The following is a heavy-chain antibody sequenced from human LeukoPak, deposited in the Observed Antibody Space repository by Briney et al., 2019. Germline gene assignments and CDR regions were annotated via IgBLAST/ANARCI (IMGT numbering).Heavy chain of an antibody. V-gene: IGHV3-74*01. Sequence: GGSLRLSCAASGFTFSSYWTHWVRQAPGKGLVWVSRINSDGSSTSYADSVKGRFTISRDYAKNTLYLQMNSLRAEDTAVYYCARAGITIFGPSVWGQGTLVTVSS. J-gene: IGHJ4*02. D-gene: IGHD3-3*01. CDR1: GFTFSSYW. CDR3: ARAGITIFGPSV. CDR2: INSDGSST.